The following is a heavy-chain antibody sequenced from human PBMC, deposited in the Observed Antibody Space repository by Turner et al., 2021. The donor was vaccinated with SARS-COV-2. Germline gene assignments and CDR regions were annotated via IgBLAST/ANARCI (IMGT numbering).Heavy chain of an antibody. CDR2: IYYSGSA. V-gene: IGHV4-39*01. CDR3: ARLMDTAMDYYGTDV. Sequence: QLQLQESGPGLVKPSETLSLTCTVSGGSIGSSSYYWGWIRQPPGKGLEWIGNIYYSGSAYYNPSLKSRVTISVDPSKNQFSLKLTSVTAADTAVYYCARLMDTAMDYYGTDVWGQGTTVTVSS. J-gene: IGHJ6*02. D-gene: IGHD5-18*01. CDR1: GGSIGSSSYY.